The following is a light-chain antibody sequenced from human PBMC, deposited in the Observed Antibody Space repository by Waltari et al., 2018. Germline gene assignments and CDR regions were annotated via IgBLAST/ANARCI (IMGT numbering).Light chain of an antibody. J-gene: IGLJ2*01. CDR2: EGS. Sequence: QSALTQPASVSGSPGQSITISCTGPSSDVGGYNLVSWYQQHPGKAPKLMIYEGSKRPSGVSNRFSGSKSGNTASLTISGLQAEDEADYYCCSYAGSSPVVFGGGTKLTVL. V-gene: IGLV2-23*01. CDR1: SSDVGGYNL. CDR3: CSYAGSSPVV.